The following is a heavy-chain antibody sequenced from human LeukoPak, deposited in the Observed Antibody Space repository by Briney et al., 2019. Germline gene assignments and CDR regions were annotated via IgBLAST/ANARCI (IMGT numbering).Heavy chain of an antibody. V-gene: IGHV3-11*04. Sequence: GGSLRLSCAASGFTFSDYYMSWIRQAPGKGLEWVSYISSSGSTIYYADSVKGRFTISRDNAKNSLYLQMNSLRAEDTAVYYCARVQLELRSVWFDPWGQGTRVTFSS. CDR1: GFTFSDYY. D-gene: IGHD1-7*01. CDR3: ARVQLELRSVWFDP. CDR2: ISSSGSTI. J-gene: IGHJ5*02.